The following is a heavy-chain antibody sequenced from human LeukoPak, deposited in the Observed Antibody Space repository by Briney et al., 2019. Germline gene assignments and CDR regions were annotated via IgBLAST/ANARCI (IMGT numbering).Heavy chain of an antibody. CDR3: ARDSGSYFGYFDY. CDR1: GGSISSSSYY. D-gene: IGHD1-26*01. V-gene: IGHV4-39*07. CDR2: IYYSGST. J-gene: IGHJ4*02. Sequence: SETLSLTCTVSGGSISSSSYYWGWIRQPPGKGLEWIGSIYYSGSTYYNPSLKSRVTMSVDTSKNQFSLKLSSVTAADTAVYYCARDSGSYFGYFDYWGQGTLVTVSS.